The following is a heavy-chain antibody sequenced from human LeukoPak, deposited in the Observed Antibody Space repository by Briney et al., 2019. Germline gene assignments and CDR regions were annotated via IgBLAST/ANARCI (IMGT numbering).Heavy chain of an antibody. CDR2: INPNSGGT. V-gene: IGHV1-2*02. CDR1: GYTFTGYY. D-gene: IGHD3-22*01. Sequence: GASVKVSCKASGYTFTGYYMHWVRQAPGQGLEWMGWINPNSGGTNYAQKFQDRVTMTRDTSISTAYMELSRLRSDDTAVYYCARGPYYYDSSGYPYYYYYMDVWGKGTTVTVSS. CDR3: ARGPYYYDSSGYPYYYYYMDV. J-gene: IGHJ6*03.